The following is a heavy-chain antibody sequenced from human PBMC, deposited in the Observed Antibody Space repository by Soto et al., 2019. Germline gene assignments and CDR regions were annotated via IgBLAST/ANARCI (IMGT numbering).Heavy chain of an antibody. CDR3: ETLPQQLVYWFDP. CDR2: IYYSGST. D-gene: IGHD6-13*01. J-gene: IGHJ5*02. CDR1: GGSISSGGYY. V-gene: IGHV4-31*03. Sequence: SETLSLTCTVSGGSISSGGYYWSWIRQHPGKGLEWIGYIYYSGSTYYNPSLKSRVTISVDTSKNQFSLKLSSVTAADTAVYYCETLPQQLVYWFDPCGQGTLVTVSS.